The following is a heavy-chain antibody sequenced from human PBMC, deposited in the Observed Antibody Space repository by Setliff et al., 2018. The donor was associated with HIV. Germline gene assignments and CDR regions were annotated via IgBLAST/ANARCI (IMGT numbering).Heavy chain of an antibody. J-gene: IGHJ6*03. CDR1: GFTFSRYG. Sequence: GGSLRLSCAASGFTFSRYGMHWVRQTPGKGLEWVATIWYDGNNKQYADSMKGRFTISRDNSNNMLYLQMNSLRAEDTAVYYCAREESASSWGYYHYYMDVWGKGTTDTVSS. CDR3: AREESASSWGYYHYYMDV. CDR2: IWYDGNNK. V-gene: IGHV3-33*01. D-gene: IGHD3-16*01.